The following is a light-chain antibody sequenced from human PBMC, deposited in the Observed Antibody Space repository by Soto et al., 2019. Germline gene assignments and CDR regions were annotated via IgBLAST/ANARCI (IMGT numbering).Light chain of an antibody. J-gene: IGKJ4*01. V-gene: IGKV3-15*01. CDR2: GAS. CDR1: QTISSSN. CDR3: QQYNKWPPLT. Sequence: EIVLTQFPGTLSLSPGERATLSCRSSQTISSSNLAWYQQKPGQAPRLLIYGASTRATGIPARFSGSGSGTEFTLTISNLQSDDFAVYFCQQYNKWPPLTFGGGTKVDIK.